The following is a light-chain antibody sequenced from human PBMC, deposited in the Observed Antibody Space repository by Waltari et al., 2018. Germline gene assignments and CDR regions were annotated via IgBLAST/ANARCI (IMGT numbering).Light chain of an antibody. CDR1: QSISSY. J-gene: IGKJ2*01. V-gene: IGKV1-39*01. Sequence: DIQMTQSPSSLSASVGDRVTITCRASQSISSYLNWYQQKPGKAPNLLIYVASSLQSGVPSRFSGSGSGTDFTLTISSLQPEDFATYYCQQSYSTLYTFGQGTKLEIK. CDR2: VAS. CDR3: QQSYSTLYT.